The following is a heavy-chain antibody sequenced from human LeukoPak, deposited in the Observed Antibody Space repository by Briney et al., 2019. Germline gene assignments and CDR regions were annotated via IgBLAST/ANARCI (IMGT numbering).Heavy chain of an antibody. CDR3: ALIAVDWQQPFDY. V-gene: IGHV3-48*01. J-gene: IGHJ4*02. CDR1: GFTFSSYA. D-gene: IGHD6-13*01. CDR2: ISSSSTTI. Sequence: PGGSLRLSCAASGFTFSSYAMSWVRQAPGKGLEWISYISSSSTTIKYADSVKGRFIISRDNAKNSVYLQMNSLRAEDTAVYYCALIAVDWQQPFDYWGQGTLVTVSS.